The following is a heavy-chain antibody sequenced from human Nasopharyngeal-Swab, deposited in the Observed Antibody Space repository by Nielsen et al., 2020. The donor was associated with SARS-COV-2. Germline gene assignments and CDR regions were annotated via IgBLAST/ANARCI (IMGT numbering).Heavy chain of an antibody. CDR2: IFSNDAK. V-gene: IGHV2-26*01. J-gene: IGHJ6*02. CDR3: ARTLLAAGGYYYYGMDV. D-gene: IGHD6-13*01. Sequence: WIRQPPGKALEWLAHIFSNDAKSYSTSLKSRLTISKDTSKSQVVLTMTNMDPVDTATYSCARTLLAAGGYYYYGMDVWGQGTTVTVSS.